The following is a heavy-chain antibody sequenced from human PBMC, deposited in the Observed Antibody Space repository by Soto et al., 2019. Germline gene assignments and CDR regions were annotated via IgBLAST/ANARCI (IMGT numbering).Heavy chain of an antibody. CDR3: ARGSITMIVVPGNWFDP. Sequence: GGSLRLSCAASGFTFSDYYMSWMRQAPGKGLEWVSYISSSGSTIYYADSVKGRFTISRDNAKNSLYLQMNSLRAEDTAVYYCARGSITMIVVPGNWFDPWGQGTLVTVS. D-gene: IGHD3-22*01. J-gene: IGHJ5*02. V-gene: IGHV3-11*01. CDR2: ISSSGSTI. CDR1: GFTFSDYY.